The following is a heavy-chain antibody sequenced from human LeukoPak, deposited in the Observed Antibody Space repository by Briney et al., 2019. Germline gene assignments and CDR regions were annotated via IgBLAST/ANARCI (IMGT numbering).Heavy chain of an antibody. J-gene: IGHJ6*02. CDR1: GGSFSGYY. CDR3: ARGFTLVTGMDV. CDR2: INHSGST. Sequence: KPSETLSLTCAVYGGSFSGYYWSWIRQPPGKGLEWIGEINHSGSTNYNPSLKSRVTISVDTSKNQFSLKLSSVTAADTAVYYCARGFTLVTGMDVWGQGTTVTVSS. V-gene: IGHV4-34*01. D-gene: IGHD5-18*01.